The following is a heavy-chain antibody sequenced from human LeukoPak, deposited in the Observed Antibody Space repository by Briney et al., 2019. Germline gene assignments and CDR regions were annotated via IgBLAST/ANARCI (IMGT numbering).Heavy chain of an antibody. CDR3: VRSLRSADF. CDR2: IYSGGNI. CDR1: GFTVSSTY. Sequence: GGSLGLSCAASGFTVSSTYMSWVRQAPGKGLEWVSVIYSGGNIYYIESVKGRFTISRDNAKNTLFLQMDSLRAEDTALYYCVRSLRSADFWGQGTLVTVSS. V-gene: IGHV3-53*01. J-gene: IGHJ4*02.